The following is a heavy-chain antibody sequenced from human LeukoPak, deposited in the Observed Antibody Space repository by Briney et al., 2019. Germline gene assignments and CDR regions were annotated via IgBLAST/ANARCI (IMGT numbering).Heavy chain of an antibody. CDR3: ARGRGYIVGAFFDY. J-gene: IGHJ4*02. V-gene: IGHV4-59*01. D-gene: IGHD1-26*01. Sequence: SETLSLTCTVSGGSISSYYWSWIRQPPGKGLEWIGYIYYSGSTNYNPSLKSRVTISVDTSKNQFSLKLSSVTAADTAVYYCARGRGYIVGAFFDYWGQGTLVTVSS. CDR1: GGSISSYY. CDR2: IYYSGST.